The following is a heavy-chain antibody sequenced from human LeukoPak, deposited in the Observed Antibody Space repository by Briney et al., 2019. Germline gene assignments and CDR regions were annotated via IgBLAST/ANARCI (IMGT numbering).Heavy chain of an antibody. Sequence: RPGGSLRPSCVDSGITFSRYWMSWVRQAPGKGLEWVANIKQDGGEKYYVDSVKGRFTISRDNAKNSLYLQMNSPRVEDTAVYYCARDGRPLDYWGQGTLVTVSS. V-gene: IGHV3-7*03. CDR2: IKQDGGEK. CDR3: ARDGRPLDY. CDR1: GITFSRYW. J-gene: IGHJ4*02.